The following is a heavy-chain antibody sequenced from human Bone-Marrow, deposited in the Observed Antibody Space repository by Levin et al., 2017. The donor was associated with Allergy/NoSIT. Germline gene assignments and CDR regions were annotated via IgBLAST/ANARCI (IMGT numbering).Heavy chain of an antibody. J-gene: IGHJ4*02. CDR1: GSTFNNAW. Sequence: GGSLRLSCSFSGSTFNNAWMSWVRQAPGKGLEWVGLITTKVEGGGTDFAAAVKGRFSISRDDSKNTLYLHMNRLKIEYTALYYCTCHCEYWGQGTQVTVSS. V-gene: IGHV3-15*01. CDR3: TCHCEY. CDR2: ITTKVEGGGT.